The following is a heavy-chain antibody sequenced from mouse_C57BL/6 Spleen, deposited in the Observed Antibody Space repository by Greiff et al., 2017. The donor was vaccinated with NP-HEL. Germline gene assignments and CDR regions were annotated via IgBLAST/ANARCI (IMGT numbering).Heavy chain of an antibody. J-gene: IGHJ1*03. CDR1: GFTFSDYY. CDR2: INYDGSST. Sequence: EVMLVESEGGLVQPGSSMKLSCTASGFTFSDYYMAWVRQVPEKGLEWVANINYDGSSTYYLDSLKSRFIISRDNAKNILYLQMSSLKSEDTATYYCARDQAMGGYWYFDVWGTGTTVTVSS. CDR3: ARDQAMGGYWYFDV. D-gene: IGHD3-2*02. V-gene: IGHV5-16*01.